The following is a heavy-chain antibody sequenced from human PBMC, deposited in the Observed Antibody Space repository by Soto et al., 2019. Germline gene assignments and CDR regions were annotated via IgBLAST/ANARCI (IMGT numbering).Heavy chain of an antibody. CDR3: ARHKGYYYDSSGYYYYYYYGKAV. Sequence: GEALKISCKGSGYSFTRYWIGWGRQMPGKGLEWIGIIYPGDSDTIYSPSFQGQVTISADKSISTAYLQCSSLKASDTAMYYCARHKGYYYDSSGYYYYYYYGKAVWGQGTTVTVSS. V-gene: IGHV5-51*01. D-gene: IGHD3-22*01. J-gene: IGHJ6*02. CDR2: IYPGDSDT. CDR1: GYSFTRYW.